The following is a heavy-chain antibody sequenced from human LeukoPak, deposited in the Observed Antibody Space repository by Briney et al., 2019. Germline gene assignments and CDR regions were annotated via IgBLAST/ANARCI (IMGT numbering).Heavy chain of an antibody. CDR2: IGTAGDT. D-gene: IGHD1-26*01. Sequence: GGSLRLSCAASGFTFSSYDMHWVRQATGKGLEWVSAIGTAGDTYYPGSVKGRFTISRENAKNSLYLQMNSLRAGDTAVYYCARANSGSFGYYYGMDVWGQGTTVTVSS. CDR3: ARANSGSFGYYYGMDV. V-gene: IGHV3-13*01. J-gene: IGHJ6*02. CDR1: GFTFSSYD.